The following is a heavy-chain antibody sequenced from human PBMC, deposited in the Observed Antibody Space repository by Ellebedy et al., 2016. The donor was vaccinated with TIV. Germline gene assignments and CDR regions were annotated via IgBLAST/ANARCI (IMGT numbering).Heavy chain of an antibody. CDR2: INGDGSYK. CDR1: GFSFSGYW. Sequence: GESLKLSCAGSGFSFSGYWMTWVRQAPGKGLEWVANINGDGSYKYYVDSVKGRFTISRDNAKNSVYLQMNTLRAEDTAVYYCAKLRSGAGPDYLFGMDVWGQGTTVIVSS. V-gene: IGHV3-7*01. CDR3: AKLRSGAGPDYLFGMDV. J-gene: IGHJ6*02. D-gene: IGHD3-10*01.